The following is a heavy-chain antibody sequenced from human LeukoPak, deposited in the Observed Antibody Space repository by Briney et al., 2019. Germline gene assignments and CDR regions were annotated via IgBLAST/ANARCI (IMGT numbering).Heavy chain of an antibody. CDR2: INPNSGGT. Sequence: VASVKVSCKASGYTFTGYYMHWVRQAPGQGLEWMGWINPNSGGTNYAQKFQGRDTMTRDTSISTAYMELSRLRSDDTAVYYCARDPYCSGGSCPLNWFDPWGQGTLVTVSS. CDR1: GYTFTGYY. J-gene: IGHJ5*02. CDR3: ARDPYCSGGSCPLNWFDP. V-gene: IGHV1-2*02. D-gene: IGHD2-15*01.